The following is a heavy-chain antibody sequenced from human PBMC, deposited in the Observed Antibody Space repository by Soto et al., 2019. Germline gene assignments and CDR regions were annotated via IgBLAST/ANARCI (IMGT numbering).Heavy chain of an antibody. J-gene: IGHJ4*02. D-gene: IGHD6-19*01. CDR2: MNPEVTTI. Sequence: GGTLRLSCAASGCTLSNYWMHWARQAPGKGLVWISRMNPEVTTISYADSVKGRFTISRDNAKNSLYLLMNSLRAEDTALYYCGTSPPTSGWYVTTDYWGQGTRVTVSS. CDR3: GTSPPTSGWYVTTDY. V-gene: IGHV3-74*01. CDR1: GCTLSNYW.